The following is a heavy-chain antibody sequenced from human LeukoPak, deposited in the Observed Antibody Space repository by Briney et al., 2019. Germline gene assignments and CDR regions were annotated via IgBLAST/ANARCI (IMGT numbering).Heavy chain of an antibody. D-gene: IGHD3-22*01. J-gene: IGHJ4*02. V-gene: IGHV3-21*01. CDR1: GLTFSRHG. Sequence: PGGSLTLFCAASGLTFSRHGMNWAAEAPGKGLEWMSSISSGSIYAHYSDSVEGRFSISRDDANSFLYLQMSSLRAEDTAVYYCARESYDRSGNYPRDFDSWGQGTLVTVSS. CDR3: ARESYDRSGNYPRDFDS. CDR2: ISSGSIYA.